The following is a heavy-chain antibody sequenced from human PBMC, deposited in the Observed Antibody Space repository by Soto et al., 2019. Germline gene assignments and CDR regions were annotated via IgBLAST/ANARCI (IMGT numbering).Heavy chain of an antibody. CDR3: ARDLTYSFDY. CDR1: GFTFSSYW. D-gene: IGHD3-10*01. V-gene: IGHV3-7*01. CDR2: IKQDGSEK. Sequence: GGSLRLSCAASGFTFSSYWMSWVRQAPGKGLEWVANIKQDGSEKYYVDSVKGRFTISRDNSKNTLYLQMNSLRPEDTAVYYCARDLTYSFDYWGQGTLVTVSS. J-gene: IGHJ4*02.